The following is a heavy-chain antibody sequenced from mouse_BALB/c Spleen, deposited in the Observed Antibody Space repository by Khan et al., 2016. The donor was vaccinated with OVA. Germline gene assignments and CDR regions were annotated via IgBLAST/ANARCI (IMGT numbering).Heavy chain of an antibody. V-gene: IGHV1S137*01. J-gene: IGHJ4*01. CDR3: ARGDFLLRLRGMDY. CDR1: GDTFSDYA. Sequence: QVQLQQSGPEVVRPGVSVKISCKGSGDTFSDYAMHWVKQSHAKSLEWIGVISTYNGNTSSNQKFKGKATMPVANSYSTAYLELARLTSEASDIYYFARGDFLLRLRGMDYWGQGTSVTVSS. D-gene: IGHD1-1*01. CDR2: ISTYNGNT.